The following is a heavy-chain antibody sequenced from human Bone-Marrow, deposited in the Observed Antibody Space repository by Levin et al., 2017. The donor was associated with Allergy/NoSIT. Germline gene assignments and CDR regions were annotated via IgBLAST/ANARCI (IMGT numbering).Heavy chain of an antibody. CDR3: ARVRVIRGVDYYLDY. CDR2: INGASSYI. D-gene: IGHD1-26*01. V-gene: IGHV3-11*05. Sequence: NPGESLKISCAASGFNFNDFYMSWVRQAPGKGLDWLSYINGASSYINYADSVKGRFAVSRDNAKNSLYLQMNSLRAEDTAVYYCARVRVIRGVDYYLDYWGQGTLVTVSS. J-gene: IGHJ4*02. CDR1: GFNFNDFY.